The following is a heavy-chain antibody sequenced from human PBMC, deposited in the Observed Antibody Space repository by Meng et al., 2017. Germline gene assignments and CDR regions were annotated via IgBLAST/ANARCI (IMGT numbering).Heavy chain of an antibody. CDR2: AYYRSKWYH. CDR1: GDSVSSNSAA. V-gene: IGHV6-1*01. J-gene: IGHJ4*02. Sequence: VQMSHPGLGLVKPPPTLSLSCASSGDSVSSNSAACNWIRQSPSRGLEWLGRAYYRSKWYHDYAESVKSRISIDPDTSKNQFSLQLRSVTPEDSAVYYCARGSYSFDSWGQRTLVTVSS. D-gene: IGHD1-26*01. CDR3: ARGSYSFDS.